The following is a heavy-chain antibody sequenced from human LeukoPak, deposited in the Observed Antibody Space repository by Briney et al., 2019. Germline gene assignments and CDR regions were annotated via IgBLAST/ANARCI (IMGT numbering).Heavy chain of an antibody. V-gene: IGHV3-23*01. J-gene: IGHJ4*02. CDR2: ISGGGAYT. Sequence: PGGSLRLSCAASGFTFNIYAVSWVRQAPGKRLEWVSAISGGGAYTYYADSVKGRFTISRDNSKNTLYLQMNSLRAEDTAVFYCAKGVWSGYSKNYFDYWGQGTLVTVSS. CDR3: AKGVWSGYSKNYFDY. D-gene: IGHD3-3*01. CDR1: GFTFNIYA.